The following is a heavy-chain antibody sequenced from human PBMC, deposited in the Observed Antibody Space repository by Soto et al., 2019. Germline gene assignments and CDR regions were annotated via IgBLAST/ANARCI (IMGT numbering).Heavy chain of an antibody. CDR2: SYYSGRT. Sequence: SETLSLTCTVSGDSISSYYWSWIRQPPGKGLEWIGYSYYSGRTNYNPSLKSRVTISVDTSKNQFSLRLSSVTAADTAVYYCANYDSSGFGIWGWGQGTLVTVSS. D-gene: IGHD3-22*01. CDR1: GDSISSYY. CDR3: ANYDSSGFGIWG. J-gene: IGHJ4*02. V-gene: IGHV4-59*01.